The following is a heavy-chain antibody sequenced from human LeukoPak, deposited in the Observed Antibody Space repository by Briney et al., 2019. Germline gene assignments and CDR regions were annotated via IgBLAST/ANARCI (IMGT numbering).Heavy chain of an antibody. CDR1: VGSISSYY. D-gene: IGHD6-19*01. V-gene: IGHV4-59*08. CDR2: IYYSGNT. J-gene: IGHJ4*02. CDR3: ARHNAKGGWFPFDY. Sequence: PSETLSLTCTCCVGSISSYYWSWVRQPPGKGLDGIGYIYYSGNTNYNPSLKSRVTISVDTSKNQFSLKLSAVTAAATAVYYWARHNAKGGWFPFDYWGQGTLVTVSS.